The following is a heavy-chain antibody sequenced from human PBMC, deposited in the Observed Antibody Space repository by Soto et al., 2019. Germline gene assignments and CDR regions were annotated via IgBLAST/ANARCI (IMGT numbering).Heavy chain of an antibody. CDR2: IYYCGST. CDR1: GWPISRIYLY. Sequence: EGLLLNCDVPGWPISRIYLYRGRVRPPPGKGLEWVGGIYYCGSTYYNPSLKSRVTISVDTSKNQFSLKLSSVTAADTAVYYCARRLWFGEWRFDSSKTSGGCYYYYVMDVWGQGTKLSVSS. J-gene: IGHJ6*02. V-gene: IGHV4-39*01. CDR3: ARRLWFGEWRFDSSKTSGGCYYYYVMDV. D-gene: IGHD3-10*01.